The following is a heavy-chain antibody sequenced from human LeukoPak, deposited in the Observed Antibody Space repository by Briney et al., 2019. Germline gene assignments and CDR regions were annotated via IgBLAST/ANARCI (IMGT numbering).Heavy chain of an antibody. V-gene: IGHV3-33*06. CDR1: GFTFSSYG. D-gene: IGHD3-9*01. J-gene: IGHJ4*02. CDR3: AKDRYYDIPFGY. CDR2: IWYDGSNK. Sequence: PGRSLRLSCAASGFTFSSYGMHWVRQAPGKGLEWVAVIWYDGSNKYYADSVKGRFTISRDNSKNTRYLQMNSLRAEDTAVYYCAKDRYYDIPFGYWGQGTLVTVSS.